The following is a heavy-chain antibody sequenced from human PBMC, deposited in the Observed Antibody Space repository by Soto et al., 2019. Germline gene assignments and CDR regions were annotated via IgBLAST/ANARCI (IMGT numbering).Heavy chain of an antibody. CDR3: ARLVGNSWLAR. D-gene: IGHD6-6*01. J-gene: IGHJ5*02. CDR2: TYYRSIWQT. Sequence: QVQLQQSGPGLVKPSQTLSLTCAISGDSVSSNDAVWNWIRQSPSRGLEWLGRTYYRSIWQTEYAVSVIGRMTIHPDSSKNQFSLQPTSVTPADTAMYYCARLVGNSWLARWGQGTLVTVS. V-gene: IGHV6-1*01. CDR1: GDSVSSNDAV.